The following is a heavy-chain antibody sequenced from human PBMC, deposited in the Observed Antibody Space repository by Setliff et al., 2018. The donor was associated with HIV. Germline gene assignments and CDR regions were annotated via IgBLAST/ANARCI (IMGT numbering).Heavy chain of an antibody. CDR2: ISTSGNT. CDR1: GGSISSYY. Sequence: PSETLSLTCTVSGGSISSYYWSWIRQSPGKGLEWIGYISTSGNTKYNPSLKSRVTMSVDTSKNQLSLRLRSVTAADTAVYYCASRAGGDFWGQGTMVTVSS. V-gene: IGHV4-4*08. CDR3: ASRAGGDF. D-gene: IGHD3-10*01. J-gene: IGHJ3*01.